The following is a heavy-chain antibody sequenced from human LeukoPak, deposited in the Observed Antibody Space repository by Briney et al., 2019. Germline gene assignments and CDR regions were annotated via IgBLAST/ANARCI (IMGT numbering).Heavy chain of an antibody. CDR1: GYTFTSYY. V-gene: IGHV1-46*01. CDR3: ARDNSMEDTAWWFDP. J-gene: IGHJ5*02. D-gene: IGHD1-1*01. CDR2: INPSGGST. Sequence: ASVKVFCKASGYTFTSYYMHWVRQAPGQGPEWMGIINPSGGSTSYAQKFQGRVTMTRDMSTTTDYMELSSLRSEDTAVYYCARDNSMEDTAWWFDPWGQGTLVTVSS.